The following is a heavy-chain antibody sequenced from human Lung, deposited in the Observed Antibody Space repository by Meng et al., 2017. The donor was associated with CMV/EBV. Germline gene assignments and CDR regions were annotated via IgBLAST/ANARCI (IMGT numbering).Heavy chain of an antibody. Sequence: GQRPESGPGLGKPSGPLSLTCAVCWVSISSRNWWGWVGQPPGKGLEWIGEIYQSGSTNYNPSLKSRVTISVDKSKNQFSLKLSSVTAADTAVYYCARVVTALWGYYFDYWGQGTLVTVSS. D-gene: IGHD2-21*02. CDR3: ARVVTALWGYYFDY. CDR2: IYQSGST. CDR1: WVSISSRNW. J-gene: IGHJ4*02. V-gene: IGHV4-4*02.